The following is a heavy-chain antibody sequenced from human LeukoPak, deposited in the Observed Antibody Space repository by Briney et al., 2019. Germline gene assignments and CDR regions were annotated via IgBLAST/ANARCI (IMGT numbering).Heavy chain of an antibody. CDR3: ARVSGCGGDCYKAMMFFDAFDI. CDR2: FDPEDGET. Sequence: ASVKVSCKVSGYTLTELSMHWVRQAPGKGLEWMGGFDPEDGETIYAQKFQGRVTITADESTSTAYMELSSLRSEDTAVYYCARVSGCGGDCYKAMMFFDAFDIWGQGTMVTVSS. J-gene: IGHJ3*02. V-gene: IGHV1-24*01. CDR1: GYTLTELS. D-gene: IGHD2-21*01.